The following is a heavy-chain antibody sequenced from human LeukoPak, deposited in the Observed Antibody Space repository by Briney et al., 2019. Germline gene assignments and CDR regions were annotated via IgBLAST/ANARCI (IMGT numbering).Heavy chain of an antibody. Sequence: SETLSLTCTVSGGSISSYYWSWIRQPPGKGLVWIGYIYYSGSTNYNPSLKSRVTISVDTSKNQFSLKLSSVTAADTAVYYCARMTPLPRYCSGGSCYYFDYWGQGTLVTVSS. CDR2: IYYSGST. J-gene: IGHJ4*02. CDR1: GGSISSYY. D-gene: IGHD2-15*01. CDR3: ARMTPLPRYCSGGSCYYFDY. V-gene: IGHV4-59*01.